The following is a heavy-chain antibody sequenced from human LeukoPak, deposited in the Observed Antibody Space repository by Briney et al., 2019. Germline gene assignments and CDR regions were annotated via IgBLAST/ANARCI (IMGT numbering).Heavy chain of an antibody. D-gene: IGHD1-26*01. J-gene: IGHJ4*02. V-gene: IGHV4-30-4*08. CDR3: ASMSGSYLIY. Sequence: SETLSLTCTVSGASINSGDYYWSWIRQPPGKGLEWIGYIYYSGSTYYNVSLKSRVTISIDTSKNQFSLQLNSVTPEDTAVYYCASMSGSYLIYWGQGTLVTVSS. CDR1: GASINSGDYY. CDR2: IYYSGST.